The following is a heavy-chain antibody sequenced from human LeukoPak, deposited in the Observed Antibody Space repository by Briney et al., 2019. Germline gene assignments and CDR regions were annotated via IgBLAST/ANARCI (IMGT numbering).Heavy chain of an antibody. CDR2: ISGSGGST. D-gene: IGHD2-2*01. Sequence: PGGSLRLSCAASGFTFSSYAMSWVRQDPGKGLEWVSAISGSGGSTYYADSVKGRFTISRDNSKNTLYLQMNSLRAEDTAAYYSARGNIVVVPAAILNWFDPWGQGTLVTVSS. J-gene: IGHJ5*02. CDR3: ARGNIVVVPAAILNWFDP. CDR1: GFTFSSYA. V-gene: IGHV3-23*01.